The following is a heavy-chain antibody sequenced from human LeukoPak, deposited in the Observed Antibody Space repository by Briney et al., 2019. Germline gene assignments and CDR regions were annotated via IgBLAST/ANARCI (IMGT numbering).Heavy chain of an antibody. CDR3: ARGSPKHDS. V-gene: IGHV4-34*01. Sequence: SETLSLTCAVYGGSFSGYYWTWIRQPPGKGLEWIAEISHSGTTNYNPALKSRGTISVDTSKNQFSLKLISVTAADTGVYYCARGSPKHDSWGQGTLVIVSP. CDR2: ISHSGTT. CDR1: GGSFSGYY. J-gene: IGHJ5*01.